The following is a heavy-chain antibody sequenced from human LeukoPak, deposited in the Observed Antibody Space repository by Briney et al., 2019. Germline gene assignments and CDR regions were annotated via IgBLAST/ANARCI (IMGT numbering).Heavy chain of an antibody. CDR3: AREREFHPTGGDSSGYYYAFDI. J-gene: IGHJ3*02. CDR1: GGSISSSSYY. D-gene: IGHD3-22*01. Sequence: PSETLSLTCTVSGGSISSSSYYWGWIRQPPGKGLEWIGSIYYSGSTYYNPSLKSRVTISVDTSKNQFSLKLSSVTAADTAVYYCAREREFHPTGGDSSGYYYAFDIWGQGTMVTVSS. V-gene: IGHV4-39*02. CDR2: IYYSGST.